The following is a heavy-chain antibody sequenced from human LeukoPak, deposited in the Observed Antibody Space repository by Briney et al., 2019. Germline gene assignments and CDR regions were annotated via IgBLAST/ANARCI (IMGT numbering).Heavy chain of an antibody. J-gene: IGHJ4*02. V-gene: IGHV1-69*05. CDR3: ASSLYSSSSEVWYFDY. CDR2: IIPIFGTA. Sequence: ASVKVSCKASGGTFSSYAISWVRQAPGQGLEWMGGIIPIFGTANYAQKFQGRVTITTDESTSTAYMELSSLRSEDTAVYYCASSLYSSSSEVWYFDYWGQGTLVTVSS. D-gene: IGHD6-6*01. CDR1: GGTFSSYA.